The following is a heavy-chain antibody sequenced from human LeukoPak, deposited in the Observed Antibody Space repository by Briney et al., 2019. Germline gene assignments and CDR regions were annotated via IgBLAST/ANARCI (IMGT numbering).Heavy chain of an antibody. CDR2: IRYDGSNK. J-gene: IGHJ3*01. Sequence: GGSLRLSCAASGFTFSSYGMHWVRQAPGKGLEWVAFIRYDGSNKNYGDSEKGRFAISRDNSKNTLYLQMNSLRAEDTAVYYCAKGSYYGSSGIAFDFWGQGTMVTVSS. V-gene: IGHV3-30*02. CDR3: AKGSYYGSSGIAFDF. D-gene: IGHD3-22*01. CDR1: GFTFSSYG.